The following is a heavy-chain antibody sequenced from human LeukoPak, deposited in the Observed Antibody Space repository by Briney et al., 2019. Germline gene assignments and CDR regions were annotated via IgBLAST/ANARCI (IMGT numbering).Heavy chain of an antibody. V-gene: IGHV3-33*01. J-gene: IGHJ6*03. Sequence: QPGGSLRLSCTASGFSLSDYGMHWVRQAPGKGLEWVALIWSGASAGLYADSVKGRFTISRDGSRNTMYLQMDSLRAEDTAVYHCARDIWNDGNYYMDVWGKGTTVTVSS. CDR1: GFSLSDYG. CDR2: IWSGASAG. D-gene: IGHD1-1*01. CDR3: ARDIWNDGNYYMDV.